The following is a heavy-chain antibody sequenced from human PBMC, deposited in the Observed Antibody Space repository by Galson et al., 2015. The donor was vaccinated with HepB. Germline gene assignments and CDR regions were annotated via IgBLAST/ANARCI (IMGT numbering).Heavy chain of an antibody. J-gene: IGHJ4*02. V-gene: IGHV3-23*01. CDR1: GFTFNNYG. Sequence: SLRLSCAASGFTFNNYGMAWVRQAPGKGPEWVSTITASGGDTFYAGSVKGRFTTSRDNSKNMFFLQMNSLRAEDSAEYYCAKRSASGAYYDSWGQGTLVTVSP. CDR2: ITASGGDT. CDR3: AKRSASGAYYDS. D-gene: IGHD3-10*01.